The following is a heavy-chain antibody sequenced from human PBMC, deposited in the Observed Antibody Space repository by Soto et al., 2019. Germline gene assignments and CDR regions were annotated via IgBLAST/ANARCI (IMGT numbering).Heavy chain of an antibody. CDR3: ARVLFGRGNWFDP. V-gene: IGHV4-59*01. D-gene: IGHD3-3*01. CDR2: IYYSGST. Sequence: QVQLQESGPGLVKPSETLSLTCTVSGGSISSYYWSWIRQPPGKGLEWIGYIYYSGSTNYNPSLRGRVTRSVETSKNQFSLKLGSVTAADTAVYYCARVLFGRGNWFDPWGQGTLVTVSS. CDR1: GGSISSYY. J-gene: IGHJ5*02.